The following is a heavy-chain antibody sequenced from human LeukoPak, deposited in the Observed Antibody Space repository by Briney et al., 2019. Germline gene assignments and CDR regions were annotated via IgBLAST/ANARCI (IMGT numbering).Heavy chain of an antibody. Sequence: ASVKVSCKASGYTLTSYGISWARQAPGQGLEWMGWISGYNGDTNYEQNLRGRVTMTIDTSTSTAYMELRSLTSDDTAVYYCARERFKVAFDIWGQGTMVSVSS. CDR1: GYTLTSYG. V-gene: IGHV1-18*04. CDR3: ARERFKVAFDI. D-gene: IGHD3-3*01. CDR2: ISGYNGDT. J-gene: IGHJ3*02.